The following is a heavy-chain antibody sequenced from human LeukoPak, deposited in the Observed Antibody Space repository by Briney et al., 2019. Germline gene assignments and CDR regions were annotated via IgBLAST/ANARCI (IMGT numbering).Heavy chain of an antibody. V-gene: IGHV3-64*01. CDR2: ISSNGGST. CDR1: GFTFSSCA. J-gene: IGHJ4*02. CDR3: ARVAYCTGGSCRRLDY. D-gene: IGHD2-15*01. Sequence: PGGSLRLSCAASGFTFSSCAMHWLRQAPGGGLEYVSAISSNGGSTYYANSVKGRFTISRDISKNTLYLQMGSLRAEDMAVYYCARVAYCTGGSCRRLDYWGQGTLVTVSS.